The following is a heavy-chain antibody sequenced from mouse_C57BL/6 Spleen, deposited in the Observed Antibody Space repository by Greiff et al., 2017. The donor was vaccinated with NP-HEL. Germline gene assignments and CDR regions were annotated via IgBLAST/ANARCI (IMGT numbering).Heavy chain of an antibody. D-gene: IGHD1-1*01. CDR2: IHPNSGST. J-gene: IGHJ2*01. CDR3: ARGGDITTVVMDY. CDR1: GYTFTSYW. V-gene: IGHV1-64*01. Sequence: QVQLQQPGAELVKPGASVKLSCKASGYTFTSYWMHWVKQRPGQGLEWIGMIHPNSGSTNYNEKFKSKATLTVDKSSSTAYMQLSSLTSEDSAVYDCARGGDITTVVMDYWGQGTTLTVSS.